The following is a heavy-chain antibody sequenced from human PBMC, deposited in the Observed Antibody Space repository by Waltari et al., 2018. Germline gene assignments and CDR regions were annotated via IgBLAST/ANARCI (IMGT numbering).Heavy chain of an antibody. Sequence: EVQLVESGGGLVQPGGSLRLSCAASGFTFSSYEMNWVRQAPGQGLGWVSYISSSGSIIYYADSVKGRFTISRDNAKNSLYLQMNSLRAEDTAVYYCASRIVVVPAATRYYYYGMDVWGQGTTVTVSS. D-gene: IGHD2-2*01. V-gene: IGHV3-48*03. CDR1: GFTFSSYE. CDR3: ASRIVVVPAATRYYYYGMDV. J-gene: IGHJ6*02. CDR2: ISSSGSII.